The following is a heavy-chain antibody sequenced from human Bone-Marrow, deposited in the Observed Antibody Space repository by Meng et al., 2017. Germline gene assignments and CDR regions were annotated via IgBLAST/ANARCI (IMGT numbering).Heavy chain of an antibody. CDR1: GGSFSGYY. Sequence: SETLSLTCAVYGGSFSGYYWSWIRQPPGKGLEWIGEINHRGSTNYNPSLKSRVTISVDTSKNQFSLKLSSVTAADTAVYYCARNDFWSGYYSGDVWGQGTTVTVSS. CDR2: INHRGST. CDR3: ARNDFWSGYYSGDV. D-gene: IGHD3-3*01. J-gene: IGHJ6*02. V-gene: IGHV4-34*01.